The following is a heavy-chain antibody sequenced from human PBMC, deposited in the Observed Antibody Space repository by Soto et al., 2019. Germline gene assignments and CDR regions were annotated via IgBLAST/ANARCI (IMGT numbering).Heavy chain of an antibody. V-gene: IGHV3-11*06. CDR2: ISGSSGYT. J-gene: IGHJ6*02. CDR3: ARDRGGYGPPDV. Sequence: QVQLVESGGGLVKPGGSLRLSCAASGFSFSDSYMSWVRQAPGKGREWVAYISGSSGYTGYADSVKGRFTISRDNAKNSLYLQMNSLRVEDTAVYYCARDRGGYGPPDVWGQGTTVTVSS. D-gene: IGHD3-10*01. CDR1: GFSFSDSY.